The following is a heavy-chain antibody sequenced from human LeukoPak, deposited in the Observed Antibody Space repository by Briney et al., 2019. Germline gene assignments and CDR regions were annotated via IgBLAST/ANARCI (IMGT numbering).Heavy chain of an antibody. CDR2: ISGYNGNT. J-gene: IGHJ5*02. D-gene: IGHD3-10*01. CDR3: ARGPARIWFGELFHNWFDP. Sequence: ASVKVSCKASGYTFSSYGITWVRQALGQGLEWMGWISGYNGNTNYAQKVQGRVTMTTDTSTNTAYMDLRRLRSDDTAVYYCARGPARIWFGELFHNWFDPWGQGTLVTVSS. V-gene: IGHV1-18*01. CDR1: GYTFSSYG.